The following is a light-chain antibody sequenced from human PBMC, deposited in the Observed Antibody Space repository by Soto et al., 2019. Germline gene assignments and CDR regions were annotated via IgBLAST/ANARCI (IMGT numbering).Light chain of an antibody. CDR3: FSYAGSYSFV. CDR1: SSDVGGYSY. CDR2: DVK. V-gene: IGLV2-11*01. Sequence: QSALTQPRSVXXXXXXXXXISCTGTSSDVGGYSYVSWYQQHPGKAPKLMMYDVKTRPSGIPDRFSGSKSGNTASLTISGLQAEDEADYYCFSYAGSYSFVFGSGTKVTVL. J-gene: IGLJ1*01.